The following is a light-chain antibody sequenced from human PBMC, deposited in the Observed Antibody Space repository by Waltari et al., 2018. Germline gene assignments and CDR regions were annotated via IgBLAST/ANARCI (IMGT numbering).Light chain of an antibody. J-gene: IGLJ2*01. Sequence: QSVLTQPPSVSAAPGQKVNISCPGRTSNIGNNYVSWYQQLPGAAPKVHLYGNDKRATVIPDRFSGSKSGTSATLDITGLQTGDEADYYCGTWDNTLSAVFGGGTKVTVL. V-gene: IGLV1-51*02. CDR3: GTWDNTLSAV. CDR1: TSNIGNNY. CDR2: GND.